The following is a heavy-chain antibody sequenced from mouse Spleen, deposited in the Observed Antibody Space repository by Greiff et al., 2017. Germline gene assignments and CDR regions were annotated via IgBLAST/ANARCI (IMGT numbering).Heavy chain of an antibody. CDR3: TTAGFAY. J-gene: IGHJ3*01. Sequence: EVQLQQSGAELVRPGASVKLSCTASGFNIKDDYMHGVKQRPEQGLEWIGWIDPENGDTEYASKFQGKATITADTSSNTAYLQLSSLTSEDTAVYYCTTAGFAYWGQGTLVTVSA. V-gene: IGHV14-4*01. CDR2: IDPENGDT. CDR1: GFNIKDDY.